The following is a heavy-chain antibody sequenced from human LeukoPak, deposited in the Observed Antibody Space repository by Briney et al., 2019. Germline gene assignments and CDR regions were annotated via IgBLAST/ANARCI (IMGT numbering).Heavy chain of an antibody. CDR2: VSTDGSET. Sequence: PGGSLRLSCAASGFTFSSSWMSWVRQAPGKGLEWVANVSTDGSETNYVDSVKGRFTTSRDNAKNSLYLQMNSLRAEDTAVYYCARPRVPDSWGQGTLVIVSS. CDR3: ARPRVPDS. CDR1: GFTFSSSW. V-gene: IGHV3-7*01. J-gene: IGHJ4*02.